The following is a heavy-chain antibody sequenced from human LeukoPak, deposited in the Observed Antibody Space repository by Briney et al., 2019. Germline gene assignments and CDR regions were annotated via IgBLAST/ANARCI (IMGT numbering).Heavy chain of an antibody. Sequence: KASETLSLTCTVSGYSISSGYCWGWIRQPPGKGLEWIGSIYHSGSTYYNPSLKSRVTISVDKSKNQFSLKLSSVTAADTAVYYCARDLHSSSWARSFDYWGQGTLVTVSS. CDR2: IYHSGST. CDR1: GYSISSGYC. CDR3: ARDLHSSSWARSFDY. J-gene: IGHJ4*02. D-gene: IGHD6-6*01. V-gene: IGHV4-38-2*02.